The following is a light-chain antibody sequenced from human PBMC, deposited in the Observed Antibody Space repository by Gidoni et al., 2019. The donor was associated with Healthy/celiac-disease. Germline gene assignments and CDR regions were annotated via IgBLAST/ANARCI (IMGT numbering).Light chain of an antibody. V-gene: IGKV1-39*01. J-gene: IGKJ3*01. CDR3: QQSYGTLT. Sequence: DIQMTQSPSSLSASVGDRVTITCRASRSIDSYLNWYQQKPGKAPKLLIHAASSLQSGVPSRFSGSGSGTDFILTISSLQPEDFATYYCQQSYGTLTFGPXTKVDIK. CDR2: AAS. CDR1: RSIDSY.